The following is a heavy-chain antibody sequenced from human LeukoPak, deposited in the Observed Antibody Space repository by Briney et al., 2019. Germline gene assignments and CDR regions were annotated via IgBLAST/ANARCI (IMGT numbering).Heavy chain of an antibody. D-gene: IGHD2-21*01. CDR1: GHTFTGYY. V-gene: IGHV1-2*02. J-gene: IGHJ5*02. CDR2: INPNSGGT. Sequence: ASVKVSCKASGHTFTGYYMHWVRQAPGQGLEWMGWINPNSGGTNYAQKFQGRVTMTRDTSISTAYMELSRLRSDDTAVYYCARAGNRRYCGGDCQNWFDPWGQGTLVTVSS. CDR3: ARAGNRRYCGGDCQNWFDP.